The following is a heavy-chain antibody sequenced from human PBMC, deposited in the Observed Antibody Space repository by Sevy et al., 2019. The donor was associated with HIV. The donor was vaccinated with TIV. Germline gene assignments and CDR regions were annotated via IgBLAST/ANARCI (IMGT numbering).Heavy chain of an antibody. Sequence: SETLSLTCTVSGASISGGGYYWSWIRQHPGKGLEWIGYIYYSGRTSYNPSLKSRVEISVDTSKNQFSLKLSSVTAADTAVYYCARDGSGTYPNPFDYWCQGTLVTVSS. CDR3: ARDGSGTYPNPFDY. CDR2: IYYSGRT. V-gene: IGHV4-31*03. J-gene: IGHJ4*02. CDR1: GASISGGGYY. D-gene: IGHD1-26*01.